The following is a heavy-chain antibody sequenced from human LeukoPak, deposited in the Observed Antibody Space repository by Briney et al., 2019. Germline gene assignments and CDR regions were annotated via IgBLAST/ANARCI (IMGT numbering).Heavy chain of an antibody. V-gene: IGHV3-21*01. CDR1: GFTFSSYA. CDR2: ISSSSNYI. D-gene: IGHD6-19*01. J-gene: IGHJ5*02. Sequence: GGSLRLSCAASGFTFSSYAMNWVRQAPGRGLEWVSSISSSSNYIYYADSVKGRFTISRDNAKNSLYLQMNSLRAEDTAVYYCARDPSSGWYLKGWFDPWGQGTLVTVSS. CDR3: ARDPSSGWYLKGWFDP.